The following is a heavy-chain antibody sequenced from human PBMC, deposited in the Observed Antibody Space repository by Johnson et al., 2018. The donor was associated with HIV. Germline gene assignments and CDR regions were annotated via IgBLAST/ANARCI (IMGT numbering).Heavy chain of an antibody. J-gene: IGHJ3*02. D-gene: IGHD4-23*01. V-gene: IGHV3-30*14. Sequence: QVQLVESGGGLVQPGRSLRLSCAASGFTFDDYAMHWVRQAPGKGLEWVAVISFDGNNKYYADSVNGRFTILRDNSKNTLYLQMSSLRAEDTAVYYCARGGAGGNSEGAFDIWGQGTMVTVSS. CDR1: GFTFDDYA. CDR3: ARGGAGGNSEGAFDI. CDR2: ISFDGNNK.